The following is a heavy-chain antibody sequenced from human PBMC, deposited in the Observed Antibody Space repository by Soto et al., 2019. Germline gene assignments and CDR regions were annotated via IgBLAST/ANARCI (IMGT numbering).Heavy chain of an antibody. CDR2: IYHTGST. V-gene: IGHV4-30-4*01. Sequence: HVQLHQSGPRLVKPSQTRSLECSVIGGSVNTCDNYWRGRRRPPGRGLEWIGYIYHTGSTFYNPALENRVTMSVDASKNQFSLTLTSVTAADTAVYFCAREPLDGMDVWGQGTNVTVSS. CDR3: AREPLDGMDV. CDR1: GGSVNTCDNY. J-gene: IGHJ6*02.